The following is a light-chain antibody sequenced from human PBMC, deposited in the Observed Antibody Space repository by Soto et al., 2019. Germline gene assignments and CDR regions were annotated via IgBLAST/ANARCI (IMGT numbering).Light chain of an antibody. CDR3: QTWGTGYVV. V-gene: IGLV4-69*01. CDR2: LNGDGSH. J-gene: IGLJ2*01. CDR1: SGHRSYT. Sequence: QPVLTQSPSASASLGASVKLTCTRTSGHRSYTIAWHQQLPEKGPRYLMTLNGDGSHRTGDGIPDRFSGSSSGAERYLIIARLQAEDEADYYCQTWGTGYVVFGGGTKLTVL.